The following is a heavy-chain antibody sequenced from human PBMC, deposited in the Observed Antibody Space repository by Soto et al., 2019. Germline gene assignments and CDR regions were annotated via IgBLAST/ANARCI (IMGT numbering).Heavy chain of an antibody. CDR3: ARLKQDYAVA. J-gene: IGHJ5*02. Sequence: QVQLVQSGAEVKKPGASVKVSCKASGYTFTSYDINWVRLATGQGLEWMGWMNPNSGNTAYAQKFQGRVNMTRNTSISTAYMKLSSLRSEDTAVYYCARLKQDYAVAWGQGTLDTVSS. CDR2: MNPNSGNT. D-gene: IGHD3-16*01. V-gene: IGHV1-8*01. CDR1: GYTFTSYD.